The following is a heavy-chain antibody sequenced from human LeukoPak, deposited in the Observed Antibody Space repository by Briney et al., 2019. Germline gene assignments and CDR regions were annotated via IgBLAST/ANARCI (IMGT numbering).Heavy chain of an antibody. V-gene: IGHV3-30*02. J-gene: IGHJ3*02. Sequence: GGSLRLSCAASGFTFSSYGMHWVRQAPGKGLEWVAFIRYDGSNKYYADSVKGRFTISRDNSKNTLYLQMNSLRAEDTAVYYCAKDSEWELPAQDAFDIWGQGTMVTVSS. D-gene: IGHD1-26*01. CDR1: GFTFSSYG. CDR2: IRYDGSNK. CDR3: AKDSEWELPAQDAFDI.